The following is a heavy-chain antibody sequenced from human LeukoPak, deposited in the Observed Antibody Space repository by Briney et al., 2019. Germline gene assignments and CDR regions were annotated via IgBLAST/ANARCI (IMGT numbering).Heavy chain of an antibody. D-gene: IGHD2-15*01. CDR2: IYYSGST. Sequence: SETLSLTCTVSGGSISSGGYYWSWIRQHPGKGLESIGYIYYSGSTYYNPSLKSRVTISVDTSKNQFSLKLNSVTAADTAIYYCTRGSRYCSSGSCYGWFDPWGQGTLVTVSS. J-gene: IGHJ5*02. CDR3: TRGSRYCSSGSCYGWFDP. V-gene: IGHV4-31*03. CDR1: GGSISSGGYY.